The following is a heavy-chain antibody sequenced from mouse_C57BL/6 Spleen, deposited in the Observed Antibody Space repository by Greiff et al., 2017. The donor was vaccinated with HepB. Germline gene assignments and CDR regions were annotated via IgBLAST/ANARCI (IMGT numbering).Heavy chain of an antibody. Sequence: EVKLVESGGGLVKPGGSLKLSCAASGFTFSDYGMHWVRQAPEKGLEWVAYISSGSSTIYYADTVKGRFTISRDNAKNTLFLQMTSLRSEDTAVYYCARGGLRREVYYAMDYWGQGTSVTVSS. CDR3: ARGGLRREVYYAMDY. CDR2: ISSGSSTI. D-gene: IGHD2-4*01. J-gene: IGHJ4*01. CDR1: GFTFSDYG. V-gene: IGHV5-17*01.